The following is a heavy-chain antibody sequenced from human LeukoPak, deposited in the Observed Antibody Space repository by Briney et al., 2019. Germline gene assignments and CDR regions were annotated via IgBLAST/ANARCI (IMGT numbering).Heavy chain of an antibody. J-gene: IGHJ4*02. Sequence: ASVKVSCKASGYTFTSYDINWVRQATGQGLEWMGCMNPNSGNTGYVQKFQGRVTMTRNTSISTAYMELSSLRSEDTAVYYCARGSMLGATSTPQFDYWGQGTLVTVSS. CDR3: ARGSMLGATSTPQFDY. CDR2: MNPNSGNT. V-gene: IGHV1-8*01. CDR1: GYTFTSYD. D-gene: IGHD1-26*01.